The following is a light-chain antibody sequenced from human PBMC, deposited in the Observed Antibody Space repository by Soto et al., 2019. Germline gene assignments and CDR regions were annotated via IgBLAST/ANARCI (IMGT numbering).Light chain of an antibody. CDR3: QQYDVYSPWM. CDR1: QSVSTW. Sequence: IRISQSPSNLSASVEYGVTITCRASQSVSTWLAWYQQKPGKAPQVLISMASTLESGVPSRFSGSGSGTEFTLTISSLQPDDSATYYCQQYDVYSPWMFGQGTKVDIK. J-gene: IGKJ1*01. V-gene: IGKV1-5*03. CDR2: MAS.